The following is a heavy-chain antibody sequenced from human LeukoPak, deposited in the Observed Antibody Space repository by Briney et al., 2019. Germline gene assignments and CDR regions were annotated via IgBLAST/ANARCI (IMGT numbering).Heavy chain of an antibody. CDR1: GGSISSYY. CDR3: ARDDPQNYDFWSGYR. V-gene: IGHV4-59*12. J-gene: IGHJ4*02. D-gene: IGHD3-3*01. Sequence: SETLSLTCTVSGGSISSYYWSWIRQPPGKGLEWIAYIYYSGSTSYNPSLKSRVTISVDTSKNQFSLKLSSVTAADTAVYYCARDDPQNYDFWSGYRWGQGTLVTVSS. CDR2: IYYSGST.